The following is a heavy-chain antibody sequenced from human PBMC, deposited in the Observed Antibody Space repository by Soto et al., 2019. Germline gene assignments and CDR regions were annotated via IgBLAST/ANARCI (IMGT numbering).Heavy chain of an antibody. J-gene: IGHJ4*02. Sequence: QVQLVQSGAEVKKPGSSVKVSCKASGGTFSSYTISWVRQAPGQGLEWMGRIIPILGIANYAQKFQGRVTITAEKSTSKAHMELRSLRTEDTDVYYCSSTVAVAGTVDYWGQGTLVIVSS. V-gene: IGHV1-69*02. CDR1: GGTFSSYT. CDR3: SSTVAVAGTVDY. D-gene: IGHD6-19*01. CDR2: IIPILGIA.